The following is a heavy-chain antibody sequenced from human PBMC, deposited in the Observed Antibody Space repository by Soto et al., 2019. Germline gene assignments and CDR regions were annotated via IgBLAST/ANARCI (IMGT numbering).Heavy chain of an antibody. Sequence: ASVKVSCKASGYTFTSYGISWVRQAPGQGLEWMGWISAYNGNTNYAQKLQGRVTMTTDTSTSTAYMELRSLRSDDTAVYYCAREWAYCSSTSCYAFDIWGQGTMVTVSS. D-gene: IGHD2-2*01. V-gene: IGHV1-18*01. CDR2: ISAYNGNT. CDR3: AREWAYCSSTSCYAFDI. CDR1: GYTFTSYG. J-gene: IGHJ3*02.